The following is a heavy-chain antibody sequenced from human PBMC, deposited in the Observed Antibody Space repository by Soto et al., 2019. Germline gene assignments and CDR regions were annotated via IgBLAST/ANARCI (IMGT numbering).Heavy chain of an antibody. V-gene: IGHV4-34*01. CDR2: INHSGST. CDR3: ARVSGIYYYGMDV. J-gene: IGHJ6*02. D-gene: IGHD3-10*01. CDR1: GGSFSGYY. Sequence: SETLSLTCAVYGGSFSGYYWSWIRQPPGKGLEWIGEINHSGSTNYNPSLKSRVTISVDTSKNQFSLKLSSVTAADTAVYYCARVSGIYYYGMDVRAQRTTVTVSS.